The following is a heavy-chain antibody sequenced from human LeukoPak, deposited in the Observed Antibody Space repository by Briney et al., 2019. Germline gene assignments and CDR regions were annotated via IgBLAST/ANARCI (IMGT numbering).Heavy chain of an antibody. CDR3: ARNLGYSTLHFDY. CDR2: ISAYNGNT. Sequence: ASVKVSCKASGYTFTGYYMHWVRQAPGQGLAWMGWISAYNGNTNYAQKSQVRVIMTTDTYTNTAHMELRSLRSDDTAVYYCARNLGYSTLHFDYWGQGTLVTVSS. D-gene: IGHD3-22*01. CDR1: GYTFTGYY. V-gene: IGHV1-18*04. J-gene: IGHJ4*02.